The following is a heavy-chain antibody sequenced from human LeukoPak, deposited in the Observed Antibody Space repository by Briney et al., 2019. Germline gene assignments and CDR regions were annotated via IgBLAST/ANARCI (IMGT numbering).Heavy chain of an antibody. CDR2: ISSSSTSI. CDR3: AREFSVVGNFDY. J-gene: IGHJ4*02. CDR1: GFLFSDFIDHT. V-gene: IGHV3-21*01. D-gene: IGHD2-21*01. Sequence: GGSLRLPCADSGFLFSDFIDHTMVWFRQAPGKGLEWVSYISSSSTSISYADSVRGRFSISRDNAQRSLYLHMNSLRDEDTAVYYCAREFSVVGNFDYWGQGTLVIVSS.